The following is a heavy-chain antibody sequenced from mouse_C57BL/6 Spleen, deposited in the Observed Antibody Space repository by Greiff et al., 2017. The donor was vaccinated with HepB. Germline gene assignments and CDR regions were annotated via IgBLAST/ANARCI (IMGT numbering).Heavy chain of an antibody. CDR2: IYPGDGDT. J-gene: IGHJ2*01. D-gene: IGHD1-1*01. Sequence: QVQLKESGPELVKPGASVKISCKASGYAFSSSWMNWVKQRPGKGLEWIGRIYPGDGDTNYNGKFKGKATLTADKSSSTAYMQLSSLTSEDSAVYFCASFSYYGSSSDYWGQGTTLTVSS. CDR3: ASFSYYGSSSDY. V-gene: IGHV1-82*01. CDR1: GYAFSSSW.